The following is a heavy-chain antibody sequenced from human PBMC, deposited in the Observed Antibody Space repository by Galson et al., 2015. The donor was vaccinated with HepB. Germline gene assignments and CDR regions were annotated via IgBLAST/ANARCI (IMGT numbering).Heavy chain of an antibody. D-gene: IGHD3-3*01. CDR1: GFNFTTSW. CDR2: IYPGDSDI. J-gene: IGHJ5*01. Sequence: QSGAEVKKPGESLRISCKAYGFNFTTSWIGWVRQKPGKGLEWMGIIYPGDSDIIYSQSFEGQVTISGDKSITTAFLQWSSLKASDTAIYYCARASIFGVVGWFDPWGQGTLVTVSS. V-gene: IGHV5-51*01. CDR3: ARASIFGVVGWFDP.